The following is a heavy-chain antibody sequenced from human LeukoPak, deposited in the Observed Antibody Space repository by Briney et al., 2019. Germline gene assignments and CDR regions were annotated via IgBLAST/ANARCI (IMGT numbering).Heavy chain of an antibody. D-gene: IGHD3-22*01. CDR3: ARLDRLNDWYYVSSGYYPGSAFDI. V-gene: IGHV3-30*04. CDR2: ISYDGSNK. CDR1: GFTFSSYA. J-gene: IGHJ3*02. Sequence: PGGSLRLSCAASGFTFSSYAMHWVRQAPGKGLEWVAVISYDGSNKYYADSVKGRFTISRDNSKNTLYLQMNSLRAEDTAVYYCARLDRLNDWYYVSSGYYPGSAFDIWGQGTMVTVSS.